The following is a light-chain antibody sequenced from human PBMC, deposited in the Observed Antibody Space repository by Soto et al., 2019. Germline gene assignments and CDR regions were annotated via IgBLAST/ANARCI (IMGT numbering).Light chain of an antibody. J-gene: IGKJ1*01. V-gene: IGKV3-15*01. CDR1: QSVSSN. CDR3: QQYNNWPSWT. Sequence: EIVMTQSPATLSVSPGERATLSCRASQSVSSNLAWYRQKPGQAPRLLIYGASTRATGIPARCSGSGSGTEFTLTISSLQSEDFAVYYCQQYNNWPSWTFGQGTKVDIK. CDR2: GAS.